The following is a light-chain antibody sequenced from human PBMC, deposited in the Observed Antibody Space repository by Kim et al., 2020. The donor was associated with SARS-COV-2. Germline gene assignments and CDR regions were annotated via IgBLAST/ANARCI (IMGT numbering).Light chain of an antibody. CDR2: EVN. Sequence: QSITISCTGTSSDVGSYNLVSWYQQHPGKAPKLMIYEVNKRPSGVSNRFSGSKSDNTASLTISGLQAEDETDYYCCSYAGSSTFWVFGGGTKLTVL. J-gene: IGLJ3*02. CDR3: CSYAGSSTFWV. V-gene: IGLV2-23*02. CDR1: SSDVGSYNL.